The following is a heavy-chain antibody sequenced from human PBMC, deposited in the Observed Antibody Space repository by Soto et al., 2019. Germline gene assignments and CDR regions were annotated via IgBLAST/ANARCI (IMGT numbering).Heavy chain of an antibody. CDR1: GGFISSGGYY. V-gene: IGHV4-31*03. Sequence: SETLSLTCTVSGGFISSGGYYWSWIRQHPGKGLEWIGYIYYSGSTYYNPSLKSRVTISVDTSKNQFSLKLSSVTAADTAVYYCARDGSGHMDVWGKGTTVTVSS. CDR2: IYYSGST. D-gene: IGHD3-10*01. J-gene: IGHJ6*03. CDR3: ARDGSGHMDV.